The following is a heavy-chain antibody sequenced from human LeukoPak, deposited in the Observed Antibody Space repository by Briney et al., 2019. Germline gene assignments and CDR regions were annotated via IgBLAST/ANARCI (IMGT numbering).Heavy chain of an antibody. V-gene: IGHV3-74*01. CDR2: FNSAGSST. J-gene: IGHJ6*02. CDR1: GXTVSSYW. Sequence: PGGSLRLSWAASGXTVSSYWMHWVRQAPGKGLVWVSRFNSAGSSTDYADSVKGRFTVSRDNATNTLYLQMNSLRAEDTAVYYCARGSSGWFGMDVWGQGTTVTVS. CDR3: ARGSSGWFGMDV. D-gene: IGHD6-19*01.